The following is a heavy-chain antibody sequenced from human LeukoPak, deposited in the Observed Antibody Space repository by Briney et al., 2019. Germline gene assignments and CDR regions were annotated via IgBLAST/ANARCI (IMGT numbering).Heavy chain of an antibody. D-gene: IGHD2-2*01. Sequence: PGRSLRLSCAASGFTFSNYGMHWVRQAPRKGLEWVAVIWYDGSNKYYADSVKGRFTISRDNSKNTLYLQMNSLRAEDTAVYYCARDKYCSSTSCWHGMDVWGQGTTVTVSS. J-gene: IGHJ6*02. V-gene: IGHV3-33*01. CDR1: GFTFSNYG. CDR3: ARDKYCSSTSCWHGMDV. CDR2: IWYDGSNK.